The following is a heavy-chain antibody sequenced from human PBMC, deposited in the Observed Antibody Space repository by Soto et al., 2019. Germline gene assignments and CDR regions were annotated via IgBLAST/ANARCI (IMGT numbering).Heavy chain of an antibody. V-gene: IGHV6-1*01. CDR2: TYYRSKWYN. CDR3: TRGGYNWFDP. CDR1: GDSVSSNTTT. Sequence: SQTLSLTCAISGDSVSSNTTTWNWIRQSPSRGLEWLGRTYYRSKWYNDYAVSVKSRITINPDTSKNQFSLQLNSVTPEDTAIYYCTRGGYNWFDPWGQGTLVRVYS. J-gene: IGHJ5*02.